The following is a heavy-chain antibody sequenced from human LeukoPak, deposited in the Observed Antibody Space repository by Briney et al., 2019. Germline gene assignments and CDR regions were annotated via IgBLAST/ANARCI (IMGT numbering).Heavy chain of an antibody. CDR2: ISSSSSYI. CDR1: GFTFSSYS. D-gene: IGHD2-15*01. Sequence: GGSLRLSCAASGFTFSSYSMNWVRQAPGKGLEWVSSISSSSSYIYYADSVKGRFTISRGNAKNSLYLQMNSLRAEDTAVYYCARVGSLGNWYFDLWGRGTLVTVSS. CDR3: ARVGSLGNWYFDL. V-gene: IGHV3-21*01. J-gene: IGHJ2*01.